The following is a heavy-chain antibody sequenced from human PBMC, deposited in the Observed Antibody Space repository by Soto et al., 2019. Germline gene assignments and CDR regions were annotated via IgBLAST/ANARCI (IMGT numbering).Heavy chain of an antibody. CDR3: AKDRGMDTMIVGY. CDR2: ISYDGSNK. J-gene: IGHJ4*02. CDR1: GFTFISYG. Sequence: WGSLRLSCAASGFTFISYGMHLFRQSPGKGLEWVAVISYDGSNKYYADSVKGRFTISRDNSKNTLYLQMNSLRAEDTAVYYCAKDRGMDTMIVGYWGQGTLVTVSS. V-gene: IGHV3-30*18. D-gene: IGHD3-22*01.